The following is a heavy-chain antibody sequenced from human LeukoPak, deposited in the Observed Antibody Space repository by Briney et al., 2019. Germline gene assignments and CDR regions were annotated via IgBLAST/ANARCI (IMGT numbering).Heavy chain of an antibody. V-gene: IGHV4-61*02. CDR1: GGSISSGGYY. CDR2: IYTSGST. CDR3: ARSFLIVGATLDAFVI. D-gene: IGHD1-26*01. Sequence: SQTLSLTCTVSGGSISSGGYYWSWLRQPAGKGLEWVGRIYTSGSTNYNPSLKSRVTRSVDTSKNQFSLKLSSVTAADTGVYYCARSFLIVGATLDAFVIWGQGTMVTVSS. J-gene: IGHJ3*02.